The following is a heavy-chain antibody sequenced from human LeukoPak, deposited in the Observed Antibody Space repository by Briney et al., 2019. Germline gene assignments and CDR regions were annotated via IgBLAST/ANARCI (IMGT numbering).Heavy chain of an antibody. CDR2: INLSGGST. D-gene: IGHD2-8*01. CDR3: ARDYVDDIPMIKDY. V-gene: IGHV1-46*01. J-gene: IGHJ4*02. CDR1: GYTFTSYH. Sequence: ASVKVSCKASGYTFTSYHMHWVRQAPGQGLEWMGKINLSGGSTTYAQKFQGRITMTRDTSTSTVYMELSSLRSEDTAVYYCARDYVDDIPMIKDYWGQGTLVTVSS.